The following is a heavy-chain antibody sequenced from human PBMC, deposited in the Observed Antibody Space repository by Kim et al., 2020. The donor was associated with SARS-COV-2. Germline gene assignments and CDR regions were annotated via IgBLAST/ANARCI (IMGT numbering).Heavy chain of an antibody. CDR2: IKSKTDGGTT. CDR1: GFTFSNAW. CDR3: TTGGHIVVVTDIDAFDI. J-gene: IGHJ3*02. V-gene: IGHV3-15*01. D-gene: IGHD2-21*02. Sequence: GGSLRLSCAASGFTFSNAWMSWVRQAPGKGLEWVGRIKSKTDGGTTDYAAPVKGRFTISRDDSKNTLYLQMNSLKTEDTAVYYCTTGGHIVVVTDIDAFDIWGQGTMVTVSS.